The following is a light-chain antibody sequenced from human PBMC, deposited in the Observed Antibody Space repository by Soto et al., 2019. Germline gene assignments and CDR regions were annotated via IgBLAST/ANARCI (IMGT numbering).Light chain of an antibody. CDR1: QDINNY. V-gene: IGKV1-33*01. Sequence: DIQMTQSPSSLSASVGDRVTITCQASQDINNYVNWYQQKSGKAPKLLIYDASDLETGVPSRFSGSGSGTDFTFTISSLQPEDIATYYCQQYDNLPLTFGGGTKVDIK. CDR2: DAS. J-gene: IGKJ4*01. CDR3: QQYDNLPLT.